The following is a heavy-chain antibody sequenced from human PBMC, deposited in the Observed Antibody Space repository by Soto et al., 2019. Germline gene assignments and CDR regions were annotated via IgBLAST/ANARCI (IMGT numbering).Heavy chain of an antibody. CDR2: FDPEDGET. V-gene: IGHV1-24*01. CDR1: GYTLTELS. J-gene: IGHJ6*02. D-gene: IGHD2-2*01. CDR3: ATGCSSTSCSPQIYYYYGRDV. Sequence: QVQLVQSGAEVKKPGASVKVSCKVSGYTLTELSMHWVRQAPGKGLEWMGGFDPEDGETIYAQKFQGRVTMTEDTSTDTAYMELSSLRSEDTAVYYCATGCSSTSCSPQIYYYYGRDVWGQGTTVTVSS.